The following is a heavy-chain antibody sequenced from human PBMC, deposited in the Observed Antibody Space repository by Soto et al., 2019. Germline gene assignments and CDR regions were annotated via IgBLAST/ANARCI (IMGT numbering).Heavy chain of an antibody. CDR3: ALDSEAGGGAIYGY. CDR2: INAGNGNT. D-gene: IGHD3-16*01. Sequence: QVQLVQSGAEVKKPGASVKVSCKASGYTFTSYAMHWVRQAPGQRLEWMGWINAGNGNTKYSQKFQGRVTNTRDTXXSTAYRELSSLRSEDTAVYDCALDSEAGGGAIYGYWGQGTLVAVSS. CDR1: GYTFTSYA. J-gene: IGHJ4*02. V-gene: IGHV1-3*01.